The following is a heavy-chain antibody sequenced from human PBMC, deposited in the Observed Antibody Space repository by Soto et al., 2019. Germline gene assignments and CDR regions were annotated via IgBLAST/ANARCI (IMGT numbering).Heavy chain of an antibody. Sequence: EVQLLESGGGLVQPGGSLRLSCAASGFTFSSYDMNWVRQAPGKGLEWVSVISGSGDSKYYADSVNGLFTISRDNSKTSLYLQMISLRAEDTVLYYCALRSSCLYFDYWGQGTRVIVSS. J-gene: IGHJ4*02. CDR3: ALRSSCLYFDY. CDR2: ISGSGDSK. D-gene: IGHD2-2*01. CDR1: GFTFSSYD. V-gene: IGHV3-23*01.